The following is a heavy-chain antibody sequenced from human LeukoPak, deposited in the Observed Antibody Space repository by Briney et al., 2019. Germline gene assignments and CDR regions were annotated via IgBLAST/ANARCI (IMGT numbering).Heavy chain of an antibody. CDR3: ARAKRSSWSDYYYYMDV. J-gene: IGHJ6*03. V-gene: IGHV3-48*03. D-gene: IGHD6-13*01. Sequence: PGGSLRLSCAASGFTFSSYEMNWVRQAPGKGLEWVSYISSSGSTIYYADSVKGRFTISRDNAKNSLYLQMNSLRAEDTAVYYCARAKRSSWSDYYYYMDVWGKGTTVTVSS. CDR2: ISSSGSTI. CDR1: GFTFSSYE.